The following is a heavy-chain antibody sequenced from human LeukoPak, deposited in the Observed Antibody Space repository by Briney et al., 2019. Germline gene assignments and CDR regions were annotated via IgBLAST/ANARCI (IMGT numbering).Heavy chain of an antibody. CDR3: AKVTRYLAAAGTPDDY. D-gene: IGHD6-13*01. CDR2: ISNGGGTI. Sequence: GGSLTLSCAASGFTFSDYQMSWIRQAPGKGLEWVSIISNGGGTIYYADSVRGRFTMSRDNAKSSLYLQMNSLRAEDTAVYYCAKVTRYLAAAGTPDDYWGQGTLVTVSS. CDR1: GFTFSDYQ. V-gene: IGHV3-11*01. J-gene: IGHJ4*02.